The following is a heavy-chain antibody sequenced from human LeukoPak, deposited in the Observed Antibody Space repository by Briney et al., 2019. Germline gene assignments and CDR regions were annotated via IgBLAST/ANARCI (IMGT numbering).Heavy chain of an antibody. J-gene: IGHJ6*03. Sequence: GASVKVSCKASGGTFSSYAISWVRQAPGQGLEWMGRITPILGIANYAQKFQGRVTITTDESTSTAYMELSSLRSEDTAVYYCARDFPGYYYMDVWGKGTTVTVSS. CDR2: ITPILGIA. V-gene: IGHV1-69*04. CDR3: ARDFPGYYYMDV. CDR1: GGTFSSYA.